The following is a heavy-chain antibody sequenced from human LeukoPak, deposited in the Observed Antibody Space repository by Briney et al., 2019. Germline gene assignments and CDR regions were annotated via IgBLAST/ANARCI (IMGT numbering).Heavy chain of an antibody. Sequence: GGSLRLSCAASGLTFSSYGMSWVRQAPGRGLEWVSAISTTGGTTYYADSVRGRFTISRDNSRNTLYLQMNSLRAEDTAIYYCAKASYGDTDAFDIWGQGTMVSVSS. CDR2: ISTTGGTT. D-gene: IGHD4-17*01. V-gene: IGHV3-23*01. J-gene: IGHJ3*02. CDR3: AKASYGDTDAFDI. CDR1: GLTFSSYG.